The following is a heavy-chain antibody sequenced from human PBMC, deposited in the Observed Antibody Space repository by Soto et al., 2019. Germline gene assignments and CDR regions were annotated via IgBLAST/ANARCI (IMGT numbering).Heavy chain of an antibody. Sequence: QLQVQESGPGLVKPSETLSLTCTVSGGSFSNSNYYWGWIRQPPGKGLEWIGSILYGGTTAYNPSLKSRVTISVDTSKNQFSLNLISLTAADTAVYYCAKYTGATMFDYWGQGTLVTVSS. J-gene: IGHJ4*02. D-gene: IGHD4-17*01. CDR1: GGSFSNSNYY. CDR2: ILYGGTT. CDR3: AKYTGATMFDY. V-gene: IGHV4-39*01.